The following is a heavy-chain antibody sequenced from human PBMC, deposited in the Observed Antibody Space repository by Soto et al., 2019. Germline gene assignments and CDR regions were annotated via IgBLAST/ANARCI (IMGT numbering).Heavy chain of an antibody. CDR1: VGSFSGYY. J-gene: IGHJ6*02. CDR3: ARQAIIAVLINGMDV. V-gene: IGHV4-34*01. Sequence: SETLSLTCAVYVGSFSGYYCSLIRQPPGKGLEWIGEINHSGSANYDPSLKSRVTISVDASKNQFYLKLSSVAPAHTAVYYCARQAIIAVLINGMDVWGQGTKVTVSS. CDR2: INHSGSA. D-gene: IGHD3-3*01.